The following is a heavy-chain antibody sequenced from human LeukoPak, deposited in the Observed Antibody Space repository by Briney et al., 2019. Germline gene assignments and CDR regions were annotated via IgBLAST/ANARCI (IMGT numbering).Heavy chain of an antibody. Sequence: GGSLRLSCAASGFTFSSYAMHWVRQAPGKGLEWVAVISYDGSNKYYADSVKGRFTISRDNSKNTLYLQMNSLSAEDTAVYYCARGGYSYGDYWGQGTLVTVSS. D-gene: IGHD5-18*01. J-gene: IGHJ4*02. CDR3: ARGGYSYGDY. V-gene: IGHV3-30-3*01. CDR2: ISYDGSNK. CDR1: GFTFSSYA.